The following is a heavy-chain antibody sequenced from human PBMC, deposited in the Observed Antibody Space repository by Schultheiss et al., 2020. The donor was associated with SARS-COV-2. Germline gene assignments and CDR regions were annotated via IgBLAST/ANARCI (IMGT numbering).Heavy chain of an antibody. V-gene: IGHV4-34*01. CDR1: GGSFSGYY. CDR2: INHSGST. Sequence: SETLSLTCAVYGGSFSGYYWSWIRQPPGKGLEWIGEINHSGSTNYNPSLKSRVTISVDTSKNQFSLKLSSVTAADTAVYYCAMGTTVTYYWYFDLWGRGTLVTVSS. J-gene: IGHJ2*01. D-gene: IGHD4-17*01. CDR3: AMGTTVTYYWYFDL.